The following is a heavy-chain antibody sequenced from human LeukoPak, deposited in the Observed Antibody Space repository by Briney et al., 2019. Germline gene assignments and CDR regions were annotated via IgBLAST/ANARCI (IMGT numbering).Heavy chain of an antibody. Sequence: SETLSLTCTVSGGSISSYYWSWIRQPAGKGLEWIGRIYSGGSTNYNPSLKSRVTMSVDSSNNQFSLKLSSVTAADTAVFFCARENTGSYRQLDYWGQGTLVTVSS. CDR2: IYSGGST. V-gene: IGHV4-4*07. J-gene: IGHJ4*02. CDR3: ARENTGSYRQLDY. D-gene: IGHD1-26*01. CDR1: GGSISSYY.